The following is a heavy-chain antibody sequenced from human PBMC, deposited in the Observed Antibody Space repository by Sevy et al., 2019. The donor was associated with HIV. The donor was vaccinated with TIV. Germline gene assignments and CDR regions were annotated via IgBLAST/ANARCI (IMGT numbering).Heavy chain of an antibody. CDR3: ASSDGSGSWEAFDV. J-gene: IGHJ3*01. V-gene: IGHV3-21*01. Sequence: GGSLRLSCAASGFNFDAYTMNWVRQAPGQGLAWVSSISGSSNYIYYADSLKVRFTIARDKAKNSVYLQRQSLRVDDTAVYVCASSDGSGSWEAFDVWGQGTVVTVSS. CDR1: GFNFDAYT. CDR2: ISGSSNYI. D-gene: IGHD3-10*01.